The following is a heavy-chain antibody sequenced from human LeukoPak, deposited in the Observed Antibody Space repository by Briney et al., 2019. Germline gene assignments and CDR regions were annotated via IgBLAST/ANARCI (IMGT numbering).Heavy chain of an antibody. D-gene: IGHD1-14*01. V-gene: IGHV3-53*01. CDR2: IYSDGST. J-gene: IGHJ6*02. Sequence: SGGSLRLSCAASGFTVSSSYMSWVRQAPGKGLEWVSVIYSDGSTYYVDSVKGRFTISRDNSKNTLYLQMNSVRAEDTAVYYCASDPHHASRMDVWGQGTTVTVSS. CDR3: ASDPHHASRMDV. CDR1: GFTVSSSY.